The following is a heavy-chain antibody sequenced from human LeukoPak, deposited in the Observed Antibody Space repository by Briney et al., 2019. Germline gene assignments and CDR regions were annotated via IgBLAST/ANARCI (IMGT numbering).Heavy chain of an antibody. Sequence: GRSLRLSCAASGFTFSSYGMHWVRQAPGKGLEWVALIWYDGSNKYYADSVKGRLTISRDHSKNTLYLQMNSLRAEDTAVYYCAREGPRGNSQFDYWGQGTLVTVSS. D-gene: IGHD2/OR15-2a*01. CDR2: IWYDGSNK. CDR3: AREGPRGNSQFDY. V-gene: IGHV3-33*01. CDR1: GFTFSSYG. J-gene: IGHJ4*02.